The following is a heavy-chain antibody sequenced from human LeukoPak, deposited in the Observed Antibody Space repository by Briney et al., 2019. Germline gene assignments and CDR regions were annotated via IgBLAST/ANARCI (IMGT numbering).Heavy chain of an antibody. V-gene: IGHV3-30*03. CDR1: GFTFSSYG. Sequence: PGRSLRLSCAASGFTFSSYGMHWVRQAPGKGLEWVAVISYDGSNKYYADSVKGRFTISRDNSKNTLYLQMNSLRAEDTAVYYCARLGIVVPDYWGQGTLVTVSS. J-gene: IGHJ4*02. D-gene: IGHD2-2*01. CDR3: ARLGIVVPDY. CDR2: ISYDGSNK.